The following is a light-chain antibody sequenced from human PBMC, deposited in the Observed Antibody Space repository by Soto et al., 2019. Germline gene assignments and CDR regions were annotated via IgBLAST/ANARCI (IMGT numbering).Light chain of an antibody. CDR1: SSDVGGHNY. V-gene: IGLV2-14*01. CDR2: EVS. Sequence: QSVLTQPASVSGSPGQWITISCTGTSSDVGGHNYVYWYQQHPGKAPKLMMYEVSNRPSGVSNRFSGSKSGNTASLTISGLQAEDEADYYCSSYRSSSTLYVFGTGTKVTVL. J-gene: IGLJ1*01. CDR3: SSYRSSSTLYV.